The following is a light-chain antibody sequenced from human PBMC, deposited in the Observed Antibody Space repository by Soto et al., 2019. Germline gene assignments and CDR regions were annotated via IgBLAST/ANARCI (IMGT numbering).Light chain of an antibody. J-gene: IGKJ1*01. Sequence: ETVMTQSPATLSVSPGERATLSCRASQSVGSSLAWYQQKPGQAPRLVIYGASTRAPGTPARFSGSGSGTEFTLTVSSLQAEDFAVYYCQQYDNWPRTVGQVTQVEIK. CDR1: QSVGSS. CDR2: GAS. V-gene: IGKV3D-15*01. CDR3: QQYDNWPRT.